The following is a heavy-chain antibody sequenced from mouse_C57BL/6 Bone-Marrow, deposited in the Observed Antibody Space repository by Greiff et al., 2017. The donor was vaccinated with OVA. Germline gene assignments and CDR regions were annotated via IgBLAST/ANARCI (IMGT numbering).Heavy chain of an antibody. Sequence: EVKLQQSGPELVKPGASVKISCKASGYSFTGYYMNWVKQSPEKSLEWIGEINPSTGGTTYNQKFKAKATLTVDKSSSTAYMQLKSLTSEDSAVYYCARTLPHGSSYHYAMDYWGQGTSVTVSS. CDR2: INPSTGGT. CDR1: GYSFTGYY. D-gene: IGHD1-1*01. CDR3: ARTLPHGSSYHYAMDY. J-gene: IGHJ4*01. V-gene: IGHV1-42*01.